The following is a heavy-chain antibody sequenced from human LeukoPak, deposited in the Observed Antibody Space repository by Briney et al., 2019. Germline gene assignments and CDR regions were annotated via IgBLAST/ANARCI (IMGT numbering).Heavy chain of an antibody. CDR2: INYSGST. Sequence: PSETLSLTCAVYGGSFSGYYWSWIRQPPGKGLEWIGEINYSGSTNYNPSLKSRVTISVDTSKNQFSLKLSSVTAADTAVYYCARRVLYYGILTGYLCCWFDPWGQGTLVTVSS. J-gene: IGHJ5*02. CDR1: GGSFSGYY. CDR3: ARRVLYYGILTGYLCCWFDP. D-gene: IGHD3-9*01. V-gene: IGHV4-34*01.